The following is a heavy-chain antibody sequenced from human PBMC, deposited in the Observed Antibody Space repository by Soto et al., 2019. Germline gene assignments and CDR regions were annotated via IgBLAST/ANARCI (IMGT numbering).Heavy chain of an antibody. CDR2: ISSSSSYI. V-gene: IGHV3-21*01. CDR3: ARDRGAAAGWFDP. J-gene: IGHJ5*02. D-gene: IGHD6-13*01. CDR1: GFTFSSYS. Sequence: GGSLRLSCAASGFTFSSYSMNWVRQAPGKGLEWVSSISSSSSYIYYADSVKGRFTISRDSAKNSLYLQMNSLRAEDTAVYYCARDRGAAAGWFDPWGQGTLVTVSS.